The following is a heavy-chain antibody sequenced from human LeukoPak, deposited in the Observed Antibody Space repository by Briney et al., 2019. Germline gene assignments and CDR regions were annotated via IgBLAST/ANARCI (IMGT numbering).Heavy chain of an antibody. CDR3: ARDTSPGDY. CDR2: IYHSGST. CDR1: GYSISSGHY. J-gene: IGHJ4*02. D-gene: IGHD2-2*01. Sequence: SETLSLTCSVSGYSISSGHYWGWIRPPPGKGLEWIGSIYHSGSTYQNPSLKSRVTMSVDTSKNQFSLKLSSVTAADTAIYYCARDTSPGDYWGQGTLVTVSS. V-gene: IGHV4-38-2*02.